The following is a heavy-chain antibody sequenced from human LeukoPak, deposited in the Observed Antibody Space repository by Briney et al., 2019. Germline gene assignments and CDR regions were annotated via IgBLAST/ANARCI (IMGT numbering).Heavy chain of an antibody. V-gene: IGHV3-7*01. D-gene: IGHD4-11*01. Sequence: TGGSLKLSCVASSFTFSNCWMSWGRHTPEGGLECVANINEDGGDKHYADSVKRRFTITRDNAKNSLYLQINSRRDEDTAVYYCAAERGGNSYYDGKEAFDHWGQGTLVAVSS. J-gene: IGHJ4*02. CDR2: INEDGGDK. CDR1: SFTFSNCW. CDR3: AAERGGNSYYDGKEAFDH.